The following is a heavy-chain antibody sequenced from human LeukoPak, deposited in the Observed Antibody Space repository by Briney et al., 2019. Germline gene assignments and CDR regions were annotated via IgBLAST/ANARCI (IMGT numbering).Heavy chain of an antibody. J-gene: IGHJ3*02. CDR3: ATVSITMVVVDSAFDI. CDR2: FDPEDGET. D-gene: IGHD3-22*01. Sequence: PGASVTVSCKVSGYTLTELSMHWVRQAPGKGLEWMGGFDPEDGETIHAQKFQGRVTMTEDTSTDTAYMELSSLRSEDTAVYYCATVSITMVVVDSAFDIWGQGTMVTVSS. CDR1: GYTLTELS. V-gene: IGHV1-24*01.